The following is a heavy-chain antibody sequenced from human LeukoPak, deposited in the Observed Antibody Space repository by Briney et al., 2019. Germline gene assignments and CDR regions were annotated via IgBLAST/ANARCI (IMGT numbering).Heavy chain of an antibody. CDR3: ARGGVLWFGELLYYFDY. CDR1: GGSFSGYY. D-gene: IGHD3-10*01. V-gene: IGHV4-34*01. CDR2: INHSGST. J-gene: IGHJ4*02. Sequence: PSETLSLTCAVYGGSFSGYYWSWIRQPPGKGLEWIGEINHSGSTNYNPSLKSRVTISVDTSKNQFSLKLSSVTAADTAVYYCARGGVLWFGELLYYFDYWGQGTLVTVSS.